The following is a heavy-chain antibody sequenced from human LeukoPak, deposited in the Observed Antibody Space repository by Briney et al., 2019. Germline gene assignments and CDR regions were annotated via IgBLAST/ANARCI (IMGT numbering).Heavy chain of an antibody. D-gene: IGHD3-10*01. J-gene: IGHJ4*02. CDR3: AKLNYYGSGSYPRWGYFDY. CDR2: ISGTGADT. Sequence: GGSLRLSCVASGFTFTTYAMSWVRQAPGKGLEWVSAISGTGADTYYADSVKGRFTISRDNSKNTLYLQMNSLRAEDTAVYYCAKLNYYGSGSYPRWGYFDYWGQGTLVTVSS. V-gene: IGHV3-23*01. CDR1: GFTFTTYA.